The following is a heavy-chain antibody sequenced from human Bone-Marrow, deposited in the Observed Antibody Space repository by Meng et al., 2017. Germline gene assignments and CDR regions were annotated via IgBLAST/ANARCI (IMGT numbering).Heavy chain of an antibody. CDR2: ISYDGSNK. J-gene: IGHJ4*02. Sequence: QVQVVASGGGVVQPGRSLRLYCAASGFTFSSYAMHWVRQAPGKGLEWVAVISYDGSNKYYAGSVKGRFTISRDNSKNTLYLQMNSLRAEDTAVYYCARVHFDYWGQGTLVTVSS. V-gene: IGHV3-30*01. CDR3: ARVHFDY. CDR1: GFTFSSYA.